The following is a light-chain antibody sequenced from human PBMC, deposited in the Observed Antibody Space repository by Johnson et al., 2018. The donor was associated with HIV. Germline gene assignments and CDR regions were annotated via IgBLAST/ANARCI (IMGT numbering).Light chain of an antibody. CDR3: GKWDSSLSAHYV. CDR1: SSNVGNNY. CDR2: EKN. Sequence: QSVLTQPPSVSAAPGQKVTISCSGTSSNVGNNYVSWYQQFPGTAPKLLIYEKNKRPSGIPDRFSASKSGTSATLAINGLQTGDAAAYYCGKWDSSLSAHYVFGTGTKVTVL. V-gene: IGLV1-51*02. J-gene: IGLJ1*01.